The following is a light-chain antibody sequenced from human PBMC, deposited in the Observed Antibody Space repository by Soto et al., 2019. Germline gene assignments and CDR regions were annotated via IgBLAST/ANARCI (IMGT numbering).Light chain of an antibody. CDR2: DVG. CDR1: SSDIGGYNY. V-gene: IGLV2-14*01. Sequence: QSALTQPASVSGSPGQSIAISCTGTSSDIGGYNYVSWYQQHPGKAPKLILYDVGTRPSGVSDRFSGSKSGNTASLTISGLQADDEADYYCSSYTPGTTLFGTGTKLTVL. J-gene: IGLJ1*01. CDR3: SSYTPGTTL.